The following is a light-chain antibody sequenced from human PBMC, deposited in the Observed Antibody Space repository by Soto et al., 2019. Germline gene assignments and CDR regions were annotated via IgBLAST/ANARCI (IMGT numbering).Light chain of an antibody. J-gene: IGLJ1*01. CDR3: SSYGGSNNFGV. V-gene: IGLV2-8*01. CDR1: SSDVGGYDY. CDR2: EVS. Sequence: QSALNQPPSASGSPGQSVTISCTGTSSDVGGYDYVSWYQQHPGKVPKLMIYEVSKRPSGVPDRFSGSKSGNTASLTVSGLQAEDEADYYCSSYGGSNNFGVFGTGTKLTVL.